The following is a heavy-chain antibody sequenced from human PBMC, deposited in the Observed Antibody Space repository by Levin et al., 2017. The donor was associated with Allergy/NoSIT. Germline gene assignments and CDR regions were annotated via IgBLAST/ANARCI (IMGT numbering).Heavy chain of an antibody. D-gene: IGHD3-10*01. CDR1: GFTFSSYA. Sequence: SCAASGFTFSSYAMHWVRQAPGKGLEWVAVISYDGSNKYYADSVKGRFTISRDNSKNTLYLQMNSLRAEDTAVYYCARDLGGRRFPSGIFDYWGQGTLVTVSS. J-gene: IGHJ4*02. CDR2: ISYDGSNK. CDR3: ARDLGGRRFPSGIFDY. V-gene: IGHV3-30-3*01.